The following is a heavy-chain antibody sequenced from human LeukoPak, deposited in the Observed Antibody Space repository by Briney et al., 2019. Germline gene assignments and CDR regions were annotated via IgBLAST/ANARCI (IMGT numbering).Heavy chain of an antibody. CDR2: VYYRGAT. D-gene: IGHD3-10*01. V-gene: IGHV4-59*01. J-gene: IGHJ4*02. CDR3: AGVFSGRRPFEL. Sequence: SETLSLTCTVSGDSITSYYWNWIRQPPGKGPEWIGYVYYRGATNYNPSLKTRVTTSIDTSKKQFSLKLSSVTAADTAVYFCAGVFSGRRPFELWGKGTLVTVSS. CDR1: GDSITSYY.